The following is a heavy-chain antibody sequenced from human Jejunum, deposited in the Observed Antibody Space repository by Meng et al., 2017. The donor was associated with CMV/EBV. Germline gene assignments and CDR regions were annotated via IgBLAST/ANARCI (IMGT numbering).Heavy chain of an antibody. Sequence: EVQLVECGGGLVRPGGSLRLACAASGFTFSDNVMTWVRQAPGKGLEWVSTITESGDTTSYADSLKGRFTISRDNSKNTLYLQMNGLRADDTAIYYCAKEWGAQLLPDYWGQGTLVTVSS. CDR3: AKEWGAQLLPDY. J-gene: IGHJ4*02. V-gene: IGHV3-23*04. D-gene: IGHD4-23*01. CDR1: GFTFSDNV. CDR2: ITESGDTT.